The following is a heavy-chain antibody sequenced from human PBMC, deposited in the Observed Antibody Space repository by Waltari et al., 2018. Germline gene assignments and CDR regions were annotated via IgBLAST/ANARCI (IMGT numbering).Heavy chain of an antibody. CDR1: GYTFTGYY. D-gene: IGHD5-12*01. Sequence: QVQLVQSGAEVKKPGASVKVSCQASGYTFTGYYMHWVRPAPGQGLEWMGWINPNSGGTNYAQKFQGRVTITRDTSISTAYMELSRLRSDDTAVYYCARVAGSGYDKYYFDYWGQGTLVTVSS. V-gene: IGHV1-2*02. CDR3: ARVAGSGYDKYYFDY. CDR2: INPNSGGT. J-gene: IGHJ4*02.